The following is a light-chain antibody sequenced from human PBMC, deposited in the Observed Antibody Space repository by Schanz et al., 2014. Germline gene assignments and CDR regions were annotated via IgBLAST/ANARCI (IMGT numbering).Light chain of an antibody. V-gene: IGKV3-11*01. CDR3: QQRSNWPPMYT. J-gene: IGKJ2*01. CDR1: QSVSSD. Sequence: EIVMTQSPATLSVSPGERATLSCRASQSVSSDLAWYQQKPGQAPRLLIYGASNRATGIPDRFSGSGSGTDFTLTISRLEPEDFAVYYCQQRSNWPPMYTFGQGTKLEIK. CDR2: GAS.